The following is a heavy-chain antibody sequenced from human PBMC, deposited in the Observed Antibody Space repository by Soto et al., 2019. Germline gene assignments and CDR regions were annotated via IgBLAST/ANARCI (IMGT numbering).Heavy chain of an antibody. D-gene: IGHD1-1*01. Sequence: QVQLQQWGAGLLKPSETLSLTCAVYGGFVSSGSYYWSWIRQPPGKGLEWIGEMSHSGGTHVNPSLKSGVTRSVDTSKNQFSLKMSSVTAADTAGYYCARVERGTATTVVDAFDIWGPGTMVTVSS. V-gene: IGHV4-34*01. CDR3: ARVERGTATTVVDAFDI. CDR2: MSHSGGT. J-gene: IGHJ3*02. CDR1: GGFVSSGSYY.